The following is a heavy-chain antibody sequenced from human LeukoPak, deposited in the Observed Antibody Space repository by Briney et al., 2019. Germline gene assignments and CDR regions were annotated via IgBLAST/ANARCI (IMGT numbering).Heavy chain of an antibody. D-gene: IGHD3-16*01. CDR3: VSGGATVWGY. CDR1: GFAFSDYS. V-gene: IGHV3-21*06. J-gene: IGHJ4*02. Sequence: PGGSLRLSCAASGFAFSDYSMNWVRQAPGKGLEWISAITSDSNLIYYADSMRGRITISRDNAENSVYLQMNGLRAEDTAIYYCVSGGATVWGYWGQGALVIVSS. CDR2: ITSDSNLI.